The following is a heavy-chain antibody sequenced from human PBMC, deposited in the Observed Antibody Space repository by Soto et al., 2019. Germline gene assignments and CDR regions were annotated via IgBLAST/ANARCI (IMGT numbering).Heavy chain of an antibody. CDR3: ARDYCSGGSCYYYHYAMDV. CDR2: ISSGSSYI. J-gene: IGHJ6*02. Sequence: EVQLVESGGGLVKPGGSLRLSCAASRFTFSSYSMNWVRQAPGKGLEWVSSISSGSSYIYYADSVKGRFTISRDNAXNXLXXQMNSLRAEDTAVYYCARDYCSGGSCYYYHYAMDVWGQGTTVTVSS. D-gene: IGHD2-15*01. CDR1: RFTFSSYS. V-gene: IGHV3-21*01.